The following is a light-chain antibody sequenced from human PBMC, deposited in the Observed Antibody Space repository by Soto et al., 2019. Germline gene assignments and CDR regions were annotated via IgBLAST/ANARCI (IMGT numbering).Light chain of an antibody. V-gene: IGLV2-14*01. CDR2: DVS. J-gene: IGLJ1*01. Sequence: QSALTQPASVSGSPGQSFTISCTGISSDVGGYNYVSWYQQHPGKAPKLMIYDVSNRPSGVSNRFSGSKSGNTASLTISGLQAEDEADYYCSSYTSSSTLYVFGTGTKLTVL. CDR1: SSDVGGYNY. CDR3: SSYTSSSTLYV.